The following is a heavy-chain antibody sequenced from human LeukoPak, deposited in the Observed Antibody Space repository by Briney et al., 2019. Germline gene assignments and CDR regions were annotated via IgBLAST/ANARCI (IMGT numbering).Heavy chain of an antibody. Sequence: GGSLRLSCATSGFTFSTYWMSWVRQAPGKGLEWVANIKRDGSDTYYVDSVKGRFTISRDNAKNSLYLQLNSLRAEDTAVYYCARDANYYDSRGENYFNCWGQGTLVTVSS. D-gene: IGHD3-22*01. CDR3: ARDANYYDSRGENYFNC. CDR2: IKRDGSDT. CDR1: GFTFSTYW. V-gene: IGHV3-7*01. J-gene: IGHJ4*02.